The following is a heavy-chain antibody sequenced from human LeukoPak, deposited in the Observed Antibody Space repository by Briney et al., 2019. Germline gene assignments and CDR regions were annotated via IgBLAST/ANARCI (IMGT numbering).Heavy chain of an antibody. Sequence: SQTLSLTCAISGDSVSSNSAAWNWIRQSPSRGLEWLGRTYYRSKWYTYYAVSVKSRMSINRDTSKNQISLQLNSVTPEDTAVYYCARSTGPIDYWGQGTLVTVSS. CDR3: ARSTGPIDY. V-gene: IGHV6-1*01. CDR1: GDSVSSNSAA. CDR2: TYYRSKWYT. J-gene: IGHJ4*02. D-gene: IGHD1-1*01.